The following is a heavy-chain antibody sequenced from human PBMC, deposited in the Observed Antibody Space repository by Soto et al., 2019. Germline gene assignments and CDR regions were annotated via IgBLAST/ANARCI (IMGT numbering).Heavy chain of an antibody. CDR3: ARRTDAYNWADY. Sequence: EVQLVESGGGLVQPGGSLRLSCAASGCMFSSHWMHWVRQAPGKGLVWVSRISADGSNTNYADSVKGRFTISRDNAKNTLFLQMNSLRAEDTAVYYCARRTDAYNWADYCGQGTLVTVSS. J-gene: IGHJ4*02. D-gene: IGHD1-1*01. CDR2: ISADGSNT. V-gene: IGHV3-74*01. CDR1: GCMFSSHW.